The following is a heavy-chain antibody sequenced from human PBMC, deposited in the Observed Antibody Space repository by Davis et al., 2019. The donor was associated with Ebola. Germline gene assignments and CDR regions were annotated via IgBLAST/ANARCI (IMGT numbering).Heavy chain of an antibody. Sequence: ASVKVSCKASGYTFTSYGINWVRQAPGQGLEWMGWISAYNGNTNYAQKLQGRVTMTTDTSTSTAYMELRSLRSDDTAVYYCARTQTGSSGWYDFFDIWGQGTLVTVSS. CDR3: ARTQTGSSGWYDFFDI. CDR1: GYTFTSYG. D-gene: IGHD6-19*01. CDR2: ISAYNGNT. V-gene: IGHV1-18*01. J-gene: IGHJ4*02.